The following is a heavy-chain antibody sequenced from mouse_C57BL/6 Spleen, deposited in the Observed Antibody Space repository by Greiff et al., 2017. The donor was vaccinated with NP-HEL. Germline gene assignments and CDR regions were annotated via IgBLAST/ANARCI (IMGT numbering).Heavy chain of an antibody. CDR2: INPSTGGT. CDR3: ARMGLGGSLTTVVENYAMDY. CDR1: GYSFTGYY. D-gene: IGHD1-1*01. V-gene: IGHV1-42*01. J-gene: IGHJ4*01. Sequence: EVQLQQSGPELVKPGASVKISCKASGYSFTGYYMNWVKQSPEKSLEWIGEINPSTGGTTYTQKFKAKATLTVDTSSSTAYIQLKRLTSEDSAVYYCARMGLGGSLTTVVENYAMDYWGQGTSVTVSS.